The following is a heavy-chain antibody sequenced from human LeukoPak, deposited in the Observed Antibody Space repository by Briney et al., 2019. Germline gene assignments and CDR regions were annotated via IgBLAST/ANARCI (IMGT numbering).Heavy chain of an antibody. CDR2: IYPGDSDT. D-gene: IGHD5-18*01. J-gene: IGHJ4*02. V-gene: IGHV5-51*01. Sequence: ESLKISCKGSGYRFNNYWNGWVRQMPGKGLEWMGIIYPGDSDTRYSPSFQGQVTISADRSISTAYLQWSSLKASDTAMYYCARQAYTYAPFDYWGQGTLVTVSS. CDR3: ARQAYTYAPFDY. CDR1: GYRFNNYW.